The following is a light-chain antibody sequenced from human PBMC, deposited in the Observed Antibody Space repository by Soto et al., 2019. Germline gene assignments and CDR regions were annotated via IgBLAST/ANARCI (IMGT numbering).Light chain of an antibody. CDR1: QSIRSL. J-gene: IGKJ1*01. V-gene: IGKV1-5*01. CDR3: QQYNRYSRT. CDR2: DAS. Sequence: DIQMTQSPSTLSASVGDRVTITCRASQSIRSLLAWYQKKPGKAPKLLIYDASSLDSGIPSRFSGSGSGTEFTLTISSLQPDDFAAYYCQQYNRYSRTFGQGTKVDIK.